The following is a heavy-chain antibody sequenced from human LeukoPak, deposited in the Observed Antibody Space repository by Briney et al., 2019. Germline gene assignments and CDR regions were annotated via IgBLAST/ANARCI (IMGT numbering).Heavy chain of an antibody. CDR1: GFTFSSYG. Sequence: GRSLRLSCAASGFTFSSYGMHWVRQAPGKGLEWVAVIWYDGSNKYYADSLKGRFTISRDNSKNTLYLQMNSLRAEDTAVYYCAREEVAGILYYYYYGMDVWGQGTTVTVSS. CDR3: AREEVAGILYYYYYGMDV. D-gene: IGHD6-19*01. CDR2: IWYDGSNK. J-gene: IGHJ6*02. V-gene: IGHV3-33*01.